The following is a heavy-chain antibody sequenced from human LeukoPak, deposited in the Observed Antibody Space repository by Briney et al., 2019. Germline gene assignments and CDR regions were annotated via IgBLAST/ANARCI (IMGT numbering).Heavy chain of an antibody. D-gene: IGHD3-3*01. CDR1: GGSISSSSYY. V-gene: IGHV4-39*07. CDR3: ARGRRFLEWFYYYYYMDV. Sequence: PSETLSLTCTVSGGSISSSSYYWGWIRQPPGKGLEWIGSIYYSGSTYYNPSLKSRVTISVDTSKNQFSLKLSSVTAADTAVYYCARGRRFLEWFYYYYYMDVWGKGTTVTVSS. J-gene: IGHJ6*03. CDR2: IYYSGST.